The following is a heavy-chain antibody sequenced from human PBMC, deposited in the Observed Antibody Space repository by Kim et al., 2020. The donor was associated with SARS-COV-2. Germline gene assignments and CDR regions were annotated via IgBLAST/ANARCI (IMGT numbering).Heavy chain of an antibody. V-gene: IGHV3-48*03. Sequence: GGSLRLSCTASGFTFGSYEMNWVRQVPGKGLVWIAYISSSSTTILYADSVKGRFTIFRDNAKNSLYLQMNSLGVEDTAIYHCVRSTVMISQRIHFDFWG. CDR3: VRSTVMISQRIHFDF. CDR2: ISSSSTTI. D-gene: IGHD4-17*01. J-gene: IGHJ4*01. CDR1: GFTFGSYE.